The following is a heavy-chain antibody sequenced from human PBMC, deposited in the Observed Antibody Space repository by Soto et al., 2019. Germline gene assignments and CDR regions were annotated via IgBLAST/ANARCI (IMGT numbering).Heavy chain of an antibody. CDR3: ARRRVGAYYFDY. CDR2: IYSSGST. V-gene: IGHV4-39*01. D-gene: IGHD3-16*01. CDR1: GGSISSSGYY. J-gene: IGHJ4*02. Sequence: QLQLQESGPGLVKPSETLSLTCTVSGGSISSSGYYWGWIRQPPGKGLEWIGKIYSSGSTYYNPSLKTRVTISIDTSKEQFSLKLTSVTAADTAVYYCARRRVGAYYFDYWGQGILVTVSS.